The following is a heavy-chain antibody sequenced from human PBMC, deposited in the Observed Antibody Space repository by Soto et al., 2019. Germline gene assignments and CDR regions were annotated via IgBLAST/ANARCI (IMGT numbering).Heavy chain of an antibody. J-gene: IGHJ5*02. CDR3: AREPNYDILTGFYNWFDP. D-gene: IGHD3-9*01. CDR2: IYYSGST. CDR1: GGSISSDGYY. V-gene: IGHV4-31*03. Sequence: SETLSLTCTVSGGSISSDGYYWSWIRQHPGKGLEWIGYIYYSGSTYYNPSLKSRVTISIDTSKNQFSLKLSPLTAADTAVYYCAREPNYDILTGFYNWFDPWGQGTLVTVSS.